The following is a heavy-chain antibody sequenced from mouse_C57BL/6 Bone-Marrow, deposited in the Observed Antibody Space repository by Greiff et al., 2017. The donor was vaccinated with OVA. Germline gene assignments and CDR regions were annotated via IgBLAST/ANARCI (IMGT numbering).Heavy chain of an antibody. Sequence: EVQLQQSGPVLVKPGASVKIPCKASGYTFTDYNMDWVKQSHGKSLEWIGDINPNNGGTIYNQKFKGKATLTVDKSSSTAYMELRSLTSEDTAVYYCARGGLLRSLFDYWGQGTTLTVSS. V-gene: IGHV1-18*01. D-gene: IGHD1-1*01. J-gene: IGHJ2*01. CDR2: INPNNGGT. CDR1: GYTFTDYN. CDR3: ARGGLLRSLFDY.